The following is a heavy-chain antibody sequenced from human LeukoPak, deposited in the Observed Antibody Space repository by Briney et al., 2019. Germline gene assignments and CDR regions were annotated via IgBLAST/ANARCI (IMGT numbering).Heavy chain of an antibody. V-gene: IGHV4-34*01. Sequence: IPSETLSLTCAVYGGSFSGYYWSWIRQPPGKGLEWIGEINHSGSTNYNPSLKSRVTISVDTSKNQFSLKLSSVTAADTAVYYCARVTKVFGVVQHPRGSSKPKEYFQHWGQGTLVTVSS. CDR2: INHSGST. CDR1: GGSFSGYY. J-gene: IGHJ1*01. CDR3: ARVTKVFGVVQHPRGSSKPKEYFQH. D-gene: IGHD3-3*01.